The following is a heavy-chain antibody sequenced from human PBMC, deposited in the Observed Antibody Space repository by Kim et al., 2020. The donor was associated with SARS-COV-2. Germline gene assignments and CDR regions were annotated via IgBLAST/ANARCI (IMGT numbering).Heavy chain of an antibody. V-gene: IGHV1-69*01. CDR3: ARGRDGYNSGDY. D-gene: IGHD5-12*01. J-gene: IGHJ4*02. Sequence: HYAQKFQGRVTIIADESTSTAYMELSSLRSEDTAVYYCARGRDGYNSGDYWGQGTLVTVSS.